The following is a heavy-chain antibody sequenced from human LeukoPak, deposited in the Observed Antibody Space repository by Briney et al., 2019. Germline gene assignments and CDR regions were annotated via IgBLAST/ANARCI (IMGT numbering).Heavy chain of an antibody. CDR3: ARGGAARLHFQN. Sequence: GGSLRLSCAASGFTFSDYAMHWVRQAPGKGLEWVAVISKDGSDKYYPGSVRGRFTISRDNSKNTIYLQMDSLRAEDTAIYYCARGGAARLHFQNWGQGTLVTVSS. J-gene: IGHJ1*01. CDR2: ISKDGSDK. D-gene: IGHD6-6*01. V-gene: IGHV3-30-3*01. CDR1: GFTFSDYA.